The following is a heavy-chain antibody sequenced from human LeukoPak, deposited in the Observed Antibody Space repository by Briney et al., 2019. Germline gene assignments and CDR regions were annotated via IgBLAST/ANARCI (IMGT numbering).Heavy chain of an antibody. CDR3: ARHEAYDFWSGYQDYYFDY. J-gene: IGHJ4*02. V-gene: IGHV4-39*01. D-gene: IGHD3-3*01. CDR2: IYYSGST. CDR1: GGSISSSSYY. Sequence: SETLSLTCTVSGGSISSSSYYWGWIRQPPGKGLEWIGSIYYSGSTYYNPSLKSRVTISVDTSKNQFSLKLSSVTAADTAVYYCARHEAYDFWSGYQDYYFDYWGQGTLVTVSS.